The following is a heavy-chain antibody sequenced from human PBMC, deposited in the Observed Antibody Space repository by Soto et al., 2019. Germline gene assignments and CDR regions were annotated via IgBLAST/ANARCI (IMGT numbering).Heavy chain of an antibody. CDR3: ARDPHSSGWTGSFDY. J-gene: IGHJ4*02. CDR1: GYTFTSYA. CDR2: INAGNGNT. Sequence: ASVKVSCKASGYTFTSYAMHWVRQAPGQRLEWMGWINAGNGNTKYSQKFQGRVTITRDTSASTAYMELSSLRSEDTAVYYCARDPHSSGWTGSFDYWGQGTLVTVSS. V-gene: IGHV1-3*01. D-gene: IGHD6-19*01.